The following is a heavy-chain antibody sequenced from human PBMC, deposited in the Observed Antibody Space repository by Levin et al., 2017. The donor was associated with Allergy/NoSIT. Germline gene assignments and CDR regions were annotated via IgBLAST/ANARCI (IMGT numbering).Heavy chain of an antibody. Sequence: QTGGSLRLSCAVSGLSFNTYGMNWVRQARGKGLEWVALITSDGYTTFYADSVRGRFTISRDNSKSTVYLQMNNLRSDDTAVYYCAARVFDHWGQGTLVTVSS. CDR2: ITSDGYTT. CDR1: GLSFNTYG. J-gene: IGHJ4*02. V-gene: IGHV3-30*03. CDR3: AARVFDH.